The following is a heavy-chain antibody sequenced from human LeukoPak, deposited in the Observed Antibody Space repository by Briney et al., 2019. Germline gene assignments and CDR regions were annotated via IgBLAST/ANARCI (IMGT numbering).Heavy chain of an antibody. CDR2: INHSGST. V-gene: IGHV4-34*01. J-gene: IGHJ6*02. CDR3: AGSYSGYDSGYYYGMDV. D-gene: IGHD5-12*01. CDR1: GGSFSGYY. Sequence: SETLSLTCAVYGGSFSGYYWSWIRQPPGNGLEWIGEINHSGSTNYNPSLKSRVTISVDTSKNQFSLKLSSVTAADTAVYYCAGSYSGYDSGYYYGMDVWGQGTTVTVSS.